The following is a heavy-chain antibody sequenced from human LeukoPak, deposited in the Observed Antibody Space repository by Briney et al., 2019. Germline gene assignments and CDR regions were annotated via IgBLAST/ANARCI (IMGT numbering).Heavy chain of an antibody. D-gene: IGHD3-9*01. Sequence: PGGSLRLSCAASGFTFSSYWMSWVRQALGKGLEWVANIKQDGSEKYYVDSVKGRFTISRDNAKNSLYLQMNSLRAEDTAVYYCARDRRYFDWLFGDYMDVWGKGTTVTVSS. V-gene: IGHV3-7*01. J-gene: IGHJ6*03. CDR2: IKQDGSEK. CDR1: GFTFSSYW. CDR3: ARDRRYFDWLFGDYMDV.